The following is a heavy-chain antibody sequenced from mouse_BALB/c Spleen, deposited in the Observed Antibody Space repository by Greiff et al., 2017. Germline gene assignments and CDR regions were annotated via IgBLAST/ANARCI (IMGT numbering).Heavy chain of an antibody. CDR3: TRGTGGSYAMDY. CDR1: GYTFTSYW. D-gene: IGHD3-3*01. J-gene: IGHJ4*01. V-gene: IGHV1-5*01. Sequence: EVQLQQSGTVLARPGASVKMSCKASGYTFTSYWMHWVKQRPGQGLEWIGAIYPGNSDTSYNQKFKGKAKLTAVTSTSTAYMELSSLTNEDSAVYYCTRGTGGSYAMDYWGQGTSVTVSS. CDR2: IYPGNSDT.